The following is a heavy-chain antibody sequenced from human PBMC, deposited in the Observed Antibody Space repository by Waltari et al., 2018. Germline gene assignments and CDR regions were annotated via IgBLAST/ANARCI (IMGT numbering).Heavy chain of an antibody. CDR1: GFTFSSYG. D-gene: IGHD6-19*01. V-gene: IGHV3-30*03. CDR2: ISYDGSNK. J-gene: IGHJ4*02. CDR3: ARSKGRSQWLWVIDY. Sequence: QVQLVESGGGVVPPGRSLRLSCAASGFTFSSYGMHWVRQAPGKGLEWVAVISYDGSNKYYADSVKGQFTIYSDKSNNKRYLQMNSLGDGGTVVYYGARSKGRSQWLWVIDYWGQGTLVTVSS.